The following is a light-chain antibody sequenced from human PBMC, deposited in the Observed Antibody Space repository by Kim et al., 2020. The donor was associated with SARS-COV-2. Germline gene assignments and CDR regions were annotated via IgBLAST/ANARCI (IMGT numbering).Light chain of an antibody. CDR3: QAWDSSTVWV. CDR2: QDS. Sequence: SYELTQPPSVSVSPGQTASITCSGDKLGDKYACWYQQKPGQSPLLVIYQDSKRPSGIPERFSGSNSGNTATLTISGTQAMDEADYYCQAWDSSTVWVFGGGTQLTVL. J-gene: IGLJ3*02. CDR1: KLGDKY. V-gene: IGLV3-1*01.